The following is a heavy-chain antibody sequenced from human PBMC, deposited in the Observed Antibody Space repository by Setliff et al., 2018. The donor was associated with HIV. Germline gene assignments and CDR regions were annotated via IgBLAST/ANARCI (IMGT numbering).Heavy chain of an antibody. D-gene: IGHD6-25*01. CDR2: IYPGDSGS. Sequence: GESLKISCHLSGYSFVDFWIGWVRQMPGKGLEWVGVIYPGDSGSRYSPSFRGQVTITADKSTTTAYLDWASLKASDTAMYYCVRYIGAAAGYIDHWGQGTLVTVSS. CDR1: GYSFVDFW. J-gene: IGHJ4*02. V-gene: IGHV5-51*01. CDR3: VRYIGAAAGYIDH.